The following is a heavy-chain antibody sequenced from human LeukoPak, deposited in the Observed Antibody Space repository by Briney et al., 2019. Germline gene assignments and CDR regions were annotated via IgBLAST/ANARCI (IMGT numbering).Heavy chain of an antibody. CDR1: GYTFTGYN. CDR3: AINHDDIFAGYYPRYGY. Sequence: GSLKVSCKASGYTFTGYNMYWVRQAPGQGLEWVGSINTKSGGTKYAKKFQGRVTMTRDTSINRAYMELSRLRYDDTAVYYCAINHDDIFAGYYPRYGYWGPGTLVTVSS. D-gene: IGHD3-9*01. J-gene: IGHJ4*02. V-gene: IGHV1-2*02. CDR2: INTKSGGT.